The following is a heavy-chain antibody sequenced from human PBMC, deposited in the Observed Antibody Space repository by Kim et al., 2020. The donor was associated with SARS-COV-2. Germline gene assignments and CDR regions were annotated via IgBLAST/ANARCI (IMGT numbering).Heavy chain of an antibody. CDR2: INHSGST. CDR3: ARGSFGNGPTMILEYYYYGMDV. D-gene: IGHD3-22*01. V-gene: IGHV4-34*01. CDR1: GGSFSGYY. Sequence: SETLSLTCAVYGGSFSGYYWSWIRQPPGKGLEWIGEINHSGSTNYNPSLKSRVTISVDTSKNQFSLKLSSVTAADTAVYYCARGSFGNGPTMILEYYYYGMDVWGQGTTVTVSS. J-gene: IGHJ6*02.